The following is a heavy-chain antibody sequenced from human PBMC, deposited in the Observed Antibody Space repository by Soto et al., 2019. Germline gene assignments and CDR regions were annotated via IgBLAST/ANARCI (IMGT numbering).Heavy chain of an antibody. Sequence: PSETLSLTCTVSGGSITSSYWSWIRRPPGKGLEWIAYIYDTGISGYTPSTSYNPSLKSRVTMLVDTSKSQFSLKLTPVTAADTAVYYCARGEDAFFYYGLDVWGQGITVTVSS. CDR2: IYDTGISGYTPST. V-gene: IGHV4-59*01. J-gene: IGHJ6*02. CDR3: ARGEDAFFYYGLDV. CDR1: GGSITSSY.